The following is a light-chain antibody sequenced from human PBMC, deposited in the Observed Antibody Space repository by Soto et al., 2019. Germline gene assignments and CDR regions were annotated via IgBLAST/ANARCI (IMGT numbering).Light chain of an antibody. Sequence: IQMTQSPSSLSASVGDRVTITCRASQSISSYLNWYQQKPGKAPKLLIYAASSLQSGVPSRFSGSGSGTDFTLTISSLQPEDFATYYCQQSYSTLGYTFGQGTKVDIK. J-gene: IGKJ2*01. V-gene: IGKV1-39*01. CDR1: QSISSY. CDR2: AAS. CDR3: QQSYSTLGYT.